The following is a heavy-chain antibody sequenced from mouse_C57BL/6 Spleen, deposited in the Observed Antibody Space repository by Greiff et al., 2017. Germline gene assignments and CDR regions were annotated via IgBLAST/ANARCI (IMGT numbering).Heavy chain of an antibody. D-gene: IGHD3-1*01. Sequence: EVQRVESGEGLVKPGGSLKLSCAASGFTFSSYAMSWVRQTPEKRLEWVAYISSGGDYIYYADNARNTLYLQMSSLKSEDTAMYYCTAARRGFDYWGQGTTLTVSS. CDR3: TAARRGFDY. J-gene: IGHJ2*01. V-gene: IGHV5-9-1*02. CDR2: ISSGGDYI. CDR1: GFTFSSYA.